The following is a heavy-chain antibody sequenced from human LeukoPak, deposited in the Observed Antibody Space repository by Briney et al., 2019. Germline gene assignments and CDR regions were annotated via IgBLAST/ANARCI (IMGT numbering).Heavy chain of an antibody. CDR3: ARAGVNDYGGKSLAFDI. J-gene: IGHJ3*02. CDR2: IIPIFGTA. D-gene: IGHD4-23*01. V-gene: IGHV1-69*05. CDR1: GGTFSSYA. Sequence: SGKVSCKASGGTFSSYAISWVRQAPGQGLEWMGRIIPIFGTANYAQKFQGRATITTDESTSTAYMELSSLRSEDTAVYYCARAGVNDYGGKSLAFDIWGQGTMVTVSS.